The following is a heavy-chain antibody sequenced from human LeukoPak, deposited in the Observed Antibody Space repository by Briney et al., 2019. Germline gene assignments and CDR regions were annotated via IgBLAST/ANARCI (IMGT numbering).Heavy chain of an antibody. D-gene: IGHD3-10*01. J-gene: IGHJ3*02. CDR1: GDSIIGYY. Sequence: SETLSLTCSVSGDSIIGYYWGWIRQPPGKGLEWIGNNTGNTYYNSSLKSRVTISLDTSKNQLSLKVISMTAADTAAYYCTKSDGYGLIRICGRGTMVTVSS. CDR3: TKSDGYGLIRI. CDR2: NTGNT. V-gene: IGHV4-38-2*02.